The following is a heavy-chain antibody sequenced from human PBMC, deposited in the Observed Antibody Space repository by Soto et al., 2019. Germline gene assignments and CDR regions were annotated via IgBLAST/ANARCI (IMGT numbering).Heavy chain of an antibody. V-gene: IGHV3-53*01. CDR1: GFTVSSNY. CDR2: IYSGGST. CDR3: ARDRVESGYPEYFQH. D-gene: IGHD3-22*01. J-gene: IGHJ1*01. Sequence: EVQLVESGGGLIQPGGSLRLSCAASGFTVSSNYMSWVRQAPGKGLEWVSVIYSGGSTSYADSVKGRFTISRDNSKNTLYLQMNSLRAEDTAVYYCARDRVESGYPEYFQHWGQGTRVTVSS.